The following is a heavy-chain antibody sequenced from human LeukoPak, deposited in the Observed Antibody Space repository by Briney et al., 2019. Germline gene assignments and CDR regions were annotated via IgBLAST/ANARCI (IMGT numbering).Heavy chain of an antibody. V-gene: IGHV4-59*01. J-gene: IGHJ3*02. Sequence: SETLSLTCAVYGGSFSGYYWSWIRQPPGKGLEWIGYIYYSGSTNYNPSLKSRVTISVDTSKNQFSLKLSSVTAADTAVYYCARGGVGAFDIWGQGTMVTVSS. D-gene: IGHD3-3*01. CDR1: GGSFSGYY. CDR2: IYYSGST. CDR3: ARGGVGAFDI.